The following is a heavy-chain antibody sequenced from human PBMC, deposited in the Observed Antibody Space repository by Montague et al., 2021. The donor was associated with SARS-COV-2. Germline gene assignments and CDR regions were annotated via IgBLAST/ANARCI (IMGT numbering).Heavy chain of an antibody. V-gene: IGHV4-59*01. CDR3: ERGGGSGYRYYFDY. D-gene: IGHD3-22*01. J-gene: IGHJ4*02. CDR1: GGSISSYY. Sequence: SETLSLTCTVSGGSISSYYWNWIRQPPGKGLEWIGYIYYSGRTNYNPSRKSRVTISVDTSKNQFSLTLSSVTAADTAVYYCERGGGSGYRYYFDYWGQGSLVTVSS. CDR2: IYYSGRT.